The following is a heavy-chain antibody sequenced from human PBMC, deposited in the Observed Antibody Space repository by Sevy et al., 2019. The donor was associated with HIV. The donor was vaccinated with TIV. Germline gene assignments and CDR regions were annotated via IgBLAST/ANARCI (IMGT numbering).Heavy chain of an antibody. CDR2: ISSSSNYI. CDR1: GFVFRDSY. Sequence: GGSLRLSCAASGFVFRDSYMNWIRQAPGKGLEWVSSISSSSNYIYYADSVKGRFTISRDNAKNSLYLQMNSLRAEDTAVYYCARVYSGYYNSWGQGTLVTVSS. V-gene: IGHV3-21*01. CDR3: ARVYSGYYNS. J-gene: IGHJ4*02. D-gene: IGHD1-26*01.